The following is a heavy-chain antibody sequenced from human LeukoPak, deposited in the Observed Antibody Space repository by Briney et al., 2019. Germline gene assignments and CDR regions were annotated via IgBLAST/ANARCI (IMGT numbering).Heavy chain of an antibody. CDR3: AKVADTAMVLTGNFHY. CDR2: ISASGDNK. Sequence: GFLRISCAAPGFNFNHYSMDLGPQAPGEGPGLGSSISASGDNKNYADSVRGRFTIFRDNSKNTVYLQMNSLRVDDTAVYYCAKVADTAMVLTGNFHYWGQGTLVTVSS. J-gene: IGHJ4*02. D-gene: IGHD5-18*01. V-gene: IGHV3-23*01. CDR1: GFNFNHYS.